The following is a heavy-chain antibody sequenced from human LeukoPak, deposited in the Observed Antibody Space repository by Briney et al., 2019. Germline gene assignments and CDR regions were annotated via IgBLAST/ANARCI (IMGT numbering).Heavy chain of an antibody. CDR3: ARGLAPGWGYYHYYMDV. CDR1: GDSISSSRYY. Sequence: SETLSLTCTVSGDSISSSRYYWGWIRQPPGKGLEWIGSIYYSGSIWYHPSLKSRVTISVDTSKNQFSLKLTSVTAADTAVYYCARGLAPGWGYYHYYMDVWGKGTTVTISS. J-gene: IGHJ6*03. V-gene: IGHV4-39*07. D-gene: IGHD6-19*01. CDR2: IYYSGSI.